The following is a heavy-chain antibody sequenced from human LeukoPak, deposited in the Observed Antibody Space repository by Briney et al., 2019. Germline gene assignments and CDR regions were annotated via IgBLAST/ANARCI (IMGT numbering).Heavy chain of an antibody. J-gene: IGHJ4*02. CDR3: ARDNYDSSGPYYFDY. V-gene: IGHV3-30*02. CDR1: GFTFSSYG. Sequence: GGSLRLSCAASGFTFSSYGLHWVRQAPGKGLEWVAFIRYDGKNIYYADSVKGRFTISRDNARNSLYLQMNSLRAEDTAVYYCARDNYDSSGPYYFDYWGQGTLVTVSS. CDR2: IRYDGKNI. D-gene: IGHD3-22*01.